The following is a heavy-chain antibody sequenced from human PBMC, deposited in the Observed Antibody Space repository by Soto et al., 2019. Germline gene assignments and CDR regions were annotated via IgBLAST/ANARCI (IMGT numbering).Heavy chain of an antibody. CDR2: IIPILGTA. V-gene: IGHV1-69*01. J-gene: IGHJ4*02. CDR3: TSFDSNGYYPQNHY. Sequence: QVILAQSGAEVKKPGSSVKVSCKVSGGSFSSFSINWVRQAPGQRFEWMGGIIPILGTANFTQKFQDRVTFTADESTATAYMTLSSLTSEDTAFYYCTSFDSNGYYPQNHYWGQGTLVTVSS. D-gene: IGHD3-22*01. CDR1: GGSFSSFS.